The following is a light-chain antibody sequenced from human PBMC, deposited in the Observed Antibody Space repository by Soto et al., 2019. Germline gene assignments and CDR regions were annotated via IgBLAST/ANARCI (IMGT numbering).Light chain of an antibody. Sequence: QAVVTQEPSLTVSPGGTGTLTCGSSTGDVTNGRWPYWFQQRPGQVPRTLIHDTSNKHPWTPARFSGSLLGGKAALTLSGAQPEDEAVYYCLLFYDGVAVFGGGTQLTVL. CDR1: TGDVTNGRW. CDR3: LLFYDGVAV. V-gene: IGLV7-46*01. CDR2: DTS. J-gene: IGLJ7*01.